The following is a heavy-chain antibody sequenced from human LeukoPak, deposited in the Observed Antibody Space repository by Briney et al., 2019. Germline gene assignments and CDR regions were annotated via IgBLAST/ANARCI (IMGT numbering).Heavy chain of an antibody. Sequence: ASVKASCKASGGTFSSYAISWVRQAPGQGLEWMGGIIPIFGTANYAQKFQGRVTITTDESTSTAYMELSSLRSEDTAVYYCARANYDFWRDNYYYYYMDVWGKGTTVTVSS. CDR1: GGTFSSYA. J-gene: IGHJ6*03. CDR3: ARANYDFWRDNYYYYYMDV. CDR2: IIPIFGTA. D-gene: IGHD3-3*01. V-gene: IGHV1-69*05.